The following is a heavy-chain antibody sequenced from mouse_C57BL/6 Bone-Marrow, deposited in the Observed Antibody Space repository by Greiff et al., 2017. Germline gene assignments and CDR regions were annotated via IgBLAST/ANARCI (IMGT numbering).Heavy chain of an antibody. Sequence: QVQLKESGPGLVAPSQRLSITCTVSGFSLTSYGVHWVRQPPGKGLEWLVVIWSDGSTTYNSALKSRLSISKDNSKSQVFLKMNSLQTDDTAMYYCARQGDYGSSYVFDYWGQGTTLTVSS. J-gene: IGHJ2*01. V-gene: IGHV2-6-1*01. CDR2: IWSDGST. CDR1: GFSLTSYG. D-gene: IGHD1-1*01. CDR3: ARQGDYGSSYVFDY.